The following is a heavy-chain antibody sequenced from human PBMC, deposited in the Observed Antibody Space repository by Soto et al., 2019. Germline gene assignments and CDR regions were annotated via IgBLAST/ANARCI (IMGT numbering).Heavy chain of an antibody. J-gene: IGHJ6*03. CDR3: ASGAYSNYWYYYYMDV. D-gene: IGHD4-4*01. CDR1: GGSISSSSYY. Sequence: QLQLQESGPGLVKPSETLSLTCTVSGGSISSSSYYWGWIRQPPVKGLEWIGRIYYSGSTYYNPSLKSRVTISVDTSKNQCSLKLSSVTAADTAVYYCASGAYSNYWYYYYMDVWGKGTTVTVSS. V-gene: IGHV4-39*01. CDR2: IYYSGST.